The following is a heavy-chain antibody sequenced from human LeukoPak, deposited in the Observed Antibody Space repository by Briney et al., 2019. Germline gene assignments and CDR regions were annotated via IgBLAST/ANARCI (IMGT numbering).Heavy chain of an antibody. CDR2: ISYDRKNK. J-gene: IGHJ4*02. Sequence: GGSLGLSCAASGFTFSIHPMHWVRQTPGKGLEWVAVISYDRKNKYYADSVNGRFTVSRDNTKNTLNLQMNSLRVDDMGVYHCVRVMTTTTNFDYWGPGTLVTVSS. D-gene: IGHD4-17*01. V-gene: IGHV3-30*04. CDR1: GFTFSIHP. CDR3: VRVMTTTTNFDY.